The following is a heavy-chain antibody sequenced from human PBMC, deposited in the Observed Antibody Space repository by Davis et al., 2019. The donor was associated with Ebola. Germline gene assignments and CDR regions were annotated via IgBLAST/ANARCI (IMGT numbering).Heavy chain of an antibody. Sequence: SVKVSCKASGGTFSSYAISWVRQAPGQGLEWMGRIIPIFGIANYAQKFQGRVTITADKSTSTAYMELSSLRSEDTAVYYCASGRYFDWLDFDYWGQGTLVTVSS. CDR3: ASGRYFDWLDFDY. V-gene: IGHV1-69*04. J-gene: IGHJ4*02. CDR1: GGTFSSYA. CDR2: IIPIFGIA. D-gene: IGHD3-9*01.